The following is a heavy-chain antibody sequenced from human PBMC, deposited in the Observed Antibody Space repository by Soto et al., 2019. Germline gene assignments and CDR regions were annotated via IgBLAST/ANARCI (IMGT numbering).Heavy chain of an antibody. CDR3: TVWGSGNDFGAA. Sequence: EVQLVESGGGLVQPGGSLRLSFAASGFTFSDHYMDLVRQAPGTGLEWVGRSKNKADSYTTEYAASVKGRFSISRDGSKNSLFLPMNSLKTEDTAVYYCTVWGSGNDFGAAWGQGILVTVSS. V-gene: IGHV3-72*01. CDR1: GFTFSDHY. J-gene: IGHJ4*02. CDR2: SKNKADSYTT. D-gene: IGHD3-10*01.